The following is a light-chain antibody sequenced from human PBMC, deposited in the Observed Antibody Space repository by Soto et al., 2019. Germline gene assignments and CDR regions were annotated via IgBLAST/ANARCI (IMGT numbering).Light chain of an antibody. J-gene: IGLJ1*01. V-gene: IGLV2-8*01. CDR1: SSDVGGYNY. CDR2: EVS. Sequence: QCALTQPPSASGSPGQSVTISCTGTSSDVGGYNYVSWYQQHPGKAPKLMIYEVSKRPSGVPDRFSGSKSGNTASLTVSGLQAEDEADYYCSSYAGSNNYVFGTGTKVTV. CDR3: SSYAGSNNYV.